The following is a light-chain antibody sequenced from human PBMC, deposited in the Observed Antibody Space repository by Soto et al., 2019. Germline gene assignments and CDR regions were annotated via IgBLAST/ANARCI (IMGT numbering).Light chain of an antibody. CDR3: ATWDDSLNGLYV. V-gene: IGLV2-14*01. CDR2: EVR. Sequence: QSVLTQPASVSGSPGQSITISCTGTSNDIGYYNYVSWYQQHPAKAPKLMIYEVRNRPSGISNRFSGSKSGNTASLTISGLQSEDEADYYCATWDDSLNGLYVFGPGTKLTVL. J-gene: IGLJ1*01. CDR1: SNDIGYYNY.